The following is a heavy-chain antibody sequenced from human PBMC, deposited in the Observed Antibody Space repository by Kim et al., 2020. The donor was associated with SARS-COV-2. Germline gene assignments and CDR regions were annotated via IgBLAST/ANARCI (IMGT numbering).Heavy chain of an antibody. CDR3: TRGYCGGGACPNYFDY. V-gene: IGHV1-3*04. D-gene: IGHD2-21*01. Sequence: ASVKVSCKASGYAFTSYGLHWVRQAPGERLEWIGWINTGNGNVKLSHKFHDKVAITSDTSATTTHLDLSSLRSEDTAVYFCTRGYCGGGACPNYFDYWGPGTLVTVSS. J-gene: IGHJ4*02. CDR1: GYAFTSYG. CDR2: INTGNGNV.